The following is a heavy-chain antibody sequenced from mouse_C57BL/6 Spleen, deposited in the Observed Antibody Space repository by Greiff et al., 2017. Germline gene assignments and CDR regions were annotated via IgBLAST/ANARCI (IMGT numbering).Heavy chain of an antibody. J-gene: IGHJ2*01. V-gene: IGHV1-20*01. CDR3: ARGSYYYAFDY. Sequence: VQLQQSGAELVKPGASVKISCKASGYTFTGYFMNWVKQSHGKSLEWIGSIHPYNGDTNYNQKFKGKATLTVEKSSSTAYMELSRLTSEDSAVYCCARGSYYYAFDYWGQGTTLTVSS. CDR2: IHPYNGDT. D-gene: IGHD1-1*02. CDR1: GYTFTGYF.